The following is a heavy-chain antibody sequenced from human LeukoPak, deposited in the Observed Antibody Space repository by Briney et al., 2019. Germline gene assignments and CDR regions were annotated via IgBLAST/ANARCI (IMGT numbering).Heavy chain of an antibody. V-gene: IGHV1-2*04. Sequence: ASVKVSCKASGYTFTGYYMHWVRQAPGQGLEWMGWINPNSGGTNYAQKFQGWVTMTRDTSISTAYMELSRLRSDDTAVYYCARVARSIAAAGTGPYYFDYWGQGTLVTVSS. CDR2: INPNSGGT. D-gene: IGHD6-13*01. CDR3: ARVARSIAAAGTGPYYFDY. CDR1: GYTFTGYY. J-gene: IGHJ4*02.